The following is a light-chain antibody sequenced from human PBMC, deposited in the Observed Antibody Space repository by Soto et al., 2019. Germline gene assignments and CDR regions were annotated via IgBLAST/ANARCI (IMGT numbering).Light chain of an antibody. CDR1: QSVRSN. CDR3: QQYYNWPPWT. J-gene: IGKJ1*01. V-gene: IGKV3-15*01. CDR2: RAS. Sequence: DIVMTQSPATLFLSPGERATISRRASQSVRSNLAWYQQKPGRAPRLLIYRASTRAAGVSARISGSGSGTEFTLSIRSLQPEDSAVYYCQQYYNWPPWTVGKGNKVVIK.